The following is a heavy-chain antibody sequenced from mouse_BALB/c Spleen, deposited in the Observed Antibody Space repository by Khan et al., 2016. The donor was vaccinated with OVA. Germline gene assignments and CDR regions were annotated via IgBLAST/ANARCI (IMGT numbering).Heavy chain of an antibody. J-gene: IGHJ3*01. Sequence: VQLQESGAELTRPGASVKMSCKASGYTFTSYTMHWVKQRPGQGLEWIGYINPVSDYTNYNQNFKDKATLTADKSSNTAYMQLRSLTSEDSAVYYCAKEGAYYRSDGWFAYWGQGTLVTVST. D-gene: IGHD2-14*01. CDR1: GYTFTSYT. CDR2: INPVSDYT. V-gene: IGHV1-4*01. CDR3: AKEGAYYRSDGWFAY.